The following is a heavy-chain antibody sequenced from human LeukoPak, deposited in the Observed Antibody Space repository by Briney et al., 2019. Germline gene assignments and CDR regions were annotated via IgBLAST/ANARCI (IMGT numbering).Heavy chain of an antibody. CDR1: GFTFSNYW. V-gene: IGHV3-74*01. J-gene: IGHJ4*02. D-gene: IGHD3-22*01. CDR3: AKDLARYYYDSSGLTPFDY. Sequence: PGGSLRLSCAASGFTFSNYWMHWVRQAPGKGLVWVSRINSDGINTSYADSVKGRFTISRDNSKNTLYLQMNSLRAEDTAVYYCAKDLARYYYDSSGLTPFDYWGQGTLVTVSS. CDR2: INSDGINT.